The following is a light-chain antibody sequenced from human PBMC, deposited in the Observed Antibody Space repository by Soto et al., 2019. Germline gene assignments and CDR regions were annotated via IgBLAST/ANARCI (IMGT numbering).Light chain of an antibody. CDR2: SAS. J-gene: IGKJ2*01. CDR1: QGVSSN. CDR3: QQYNYWPPIT. Sequence: ETVMTQSPSTLSVSPGERATLSCRASQGVSSNLAWYQQKPGQAPRLLIYSASTRATGIPARFSGSGSGTEFTLTISSLQSEDFAVYYCQQYNYWPPITFGQGTKLEIK. V-gene: IGKV3-15*01.